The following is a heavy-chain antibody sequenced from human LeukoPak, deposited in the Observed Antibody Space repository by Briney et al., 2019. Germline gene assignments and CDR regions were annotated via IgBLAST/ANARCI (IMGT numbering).Heavy chain of an antibody. D-gene: IGHD3-10*01. CDR1: GYTFPSYD. CDR3: ARDVGVRGVIIGYLDV. CDR2: MNPNSGNT. Sequence: RASVKVSCKASGYTFPSYDINWVPQATGQGLEWMGWMNPNSGNTGYAQKFQGRVTMTRNTSISTAYMELSSLRSEDTAVYYCARDVGVRGVIIGYLDVWGKGTTVTISS. J-gene: IGHJ6*04. V-gene: IGHV1-8*01.